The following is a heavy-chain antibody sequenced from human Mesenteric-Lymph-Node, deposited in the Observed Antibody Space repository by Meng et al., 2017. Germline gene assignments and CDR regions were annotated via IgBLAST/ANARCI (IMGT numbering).Heavy chain of an antibody. D-gene: IGHD3-22*01. J-gene: IGHJ4*02. CDR2: ISGTGNII. V-gene: IGHV3-48*03. Sequence: GGSLRLSCAASGFTFSTYEMNWVRQAPGKGLEWVSYISGTGNIIYYADSVKGRFTISRDNAKNSLYLQMNSLRAEDTAVYYCVRDKGDYYYDGSGYYYLYVFDYWGQGALVTVSS. CDR3: VRDKGDYYYDGSGYYYLYVFDY. CDR1: GFTFSTYE.